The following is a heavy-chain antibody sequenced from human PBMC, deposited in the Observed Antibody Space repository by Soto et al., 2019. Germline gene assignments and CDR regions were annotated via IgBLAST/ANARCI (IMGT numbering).Heavy chain of an antibody. CDR3: AKVPHYDILTGHFHFDY. Sequence: GGSLRLSCAASGFTFSSYAMSWVRQAPGKGLEWVSAISGSGGSTYYADSVKGRFTISRDNSKNTLYLQMNSLRAEDTAVYYCAKVPHYDILTGHFHFDYRGQGTLVTVSS. CDR2: ISGSGGST. CDR1: GFTFSSYA. V-gene: IGHV3-23*01. D-gene: IGHD3-9*01. J-gene: IGHJ4*02.